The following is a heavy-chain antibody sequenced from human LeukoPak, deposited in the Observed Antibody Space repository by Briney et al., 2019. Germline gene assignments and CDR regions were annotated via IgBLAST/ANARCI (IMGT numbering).Heavy chain of an antibody. CDR2: IYSTGST. CDR3: ARHESAVGPLFH. CDR1: GGTISRYY. D-gene: IGHD1-26*01. Sequence: SSETLSLTCTVSGGTISRYYWSCIRQSPGKGLEWIGYIYSTGSTNPSPSLKSRVTISVDTSKNQFSLILRSVTAADTAMYYCARHESAVGPLFHWGQGVLVTVSS. J-gene: IGHJ4*02. V-gene: IGHV4-59*08.